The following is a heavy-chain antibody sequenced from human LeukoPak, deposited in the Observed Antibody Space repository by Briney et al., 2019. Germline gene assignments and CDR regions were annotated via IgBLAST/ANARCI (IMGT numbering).Heavy chain of an antibody. CDR1: GFTFSSSW. J-gene: IGHJ4*02. CDR3: ARPYYYGSGSPNSDY. D-gene: IGHD3-10*01. Sequence: SGGSLRLSCAASGFTFSSSWMSWVRQAPGKGLEWVANIKQDGSEKYYVDSVKGRFTISRDNAKNSLYLQMNSLSAEDTAVYYCARPYYYGSGSPNSDYWGQGTLVTASS. CDR2: IKQDGSEK. V-gene: IGHV3-7*01.